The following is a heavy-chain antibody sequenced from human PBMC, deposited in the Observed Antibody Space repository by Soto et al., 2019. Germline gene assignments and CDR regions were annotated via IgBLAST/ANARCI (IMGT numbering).Heavy chain of an antibody. CDR2: IYKSEST. J-gene: IGHJ4*02. CDR3: VTGAGWLPDY. V-gene: IGHV4-59*01. Sequence: SETLSLTCTVSGDSISSFYCNWVRQSPGKGLEWTGYIYKSESTKYNPSLQSRVTISADTSKNQFSLRLTSVTAADTAIYYCVTGAGWLPDYWGQGTLVTVSS. CDR1: GDSISSFY. D-gene: IGHD5-12*01.